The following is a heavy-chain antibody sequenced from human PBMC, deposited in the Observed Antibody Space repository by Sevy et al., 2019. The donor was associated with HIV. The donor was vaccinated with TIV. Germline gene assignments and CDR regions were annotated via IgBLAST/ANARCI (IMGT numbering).Heavy chain of an antibody. J-gene: IGHJ6*03. V-gene: IGHV4-61*02. CDR1: GGSISSGSYY. CDR2: IYTSGST. D-gene: IGHD3-9*01. Sequence: SETLSLTCTVSGGSISSGSYYWSWIRQPAGKGLEWIGRIYTSGSTNYNPSLTSRVTISVDTSKNQFSLKLSSVTAADTAVDYCARAVMDDILTGYYGAMDVWGKGTTVTVSS. CDR3: ARAVMDDILTGYYGAMDV.